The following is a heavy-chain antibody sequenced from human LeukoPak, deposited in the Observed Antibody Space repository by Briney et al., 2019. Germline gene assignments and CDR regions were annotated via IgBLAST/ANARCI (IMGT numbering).Heavy chain of an antibody. D-gene: IGHD6-19*01. CDR2: IYYSGST. J-gene: IGHJ5*02. Sequence: SETLSLTCTVPGGSISSYYWSWIRQPPGKGLEWIGYIYYSGSTNYNPSLKSRVTISVDTSKNQFSLKLSSVTAADTAVYYCARDLRYSSGWSLFDPWGQGTLVTVSS. V-gene: IGHV4-59*01. CDR3: ARDLRYSSGWSLFDP. CDR1: GGSISSYY.